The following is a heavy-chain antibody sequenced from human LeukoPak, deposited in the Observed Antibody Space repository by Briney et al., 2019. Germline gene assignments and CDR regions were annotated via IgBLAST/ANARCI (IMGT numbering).Heavy chain of an antibody. CDR3: ARGYYDSSGYDPGLGY. J-gene: IGHJ4*02. V-gene: IGHV1-18*01. CDR2: ISAYNGNT. D-gene: IGHD3-22*01. Sequence: ASVKVSCKASGYTFTGYGISWVRQAPGQGLEWMGWISAYNGNTNYAQKLQGRVTMTTDTSTSTAYMELSSLRSEDTAMYWCARGYYDSSGYDPGLGYWGQGTLVTVSS. CDR1: GYTFTGYG.